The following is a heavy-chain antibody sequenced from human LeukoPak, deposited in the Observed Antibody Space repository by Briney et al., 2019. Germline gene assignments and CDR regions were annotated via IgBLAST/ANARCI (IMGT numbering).Heavy chain of an antibody. J-gene: IGHJ4*02. CDR3: ARWGGSSSSRYYFDY. D-gene: IGHD6-6*01. CDR2: MNPNSGNT. CDR1: GYTFTSYG. Sequence: ASVKVSCKASGYTFTSYGISWVRQATGQGLEWMGWMNPNSGNTGYAQKFQGRVTMTRNTSISTAYMELSSLRPEDTAVYYCARWGGSSSSRYYFDYWGQGTLVTVSS. V-gene: IGHV1-8*02.